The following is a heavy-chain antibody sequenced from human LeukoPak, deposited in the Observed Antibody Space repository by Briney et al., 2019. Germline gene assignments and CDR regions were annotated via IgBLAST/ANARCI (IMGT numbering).Heavy chain of an antibody. D-gene: IGHD5-24*01. V-gene: IGHV3-23*01. CDR1: GFTFSSYA. J-gene: IGHJ4*02. CDR2: ISGSGGST. Sequence: GGSLRLSCAASGFTFSSYAMSWVRQAPGKGLEWVSAISGSGGSTYYADSVKGRFTISRDNSKNTLYLQMNSLRADDTAVYYCAKDHLTRRWLQLLFILFDYWGQGTLVTVSS. CDR3: AKDHLTRRWLQLLFILFDY.